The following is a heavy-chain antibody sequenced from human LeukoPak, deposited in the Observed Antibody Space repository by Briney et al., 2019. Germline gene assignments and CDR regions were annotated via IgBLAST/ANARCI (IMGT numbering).Heavy chain of an antibody. J-gene: IGHJ5*02. CDR3: ARDRCSSTSCENWFDP. CDR2: IIPIFGTA. V-gene: IGHV1-69*05. D-gene: IGHD2-2*01. CDR1: GGTFSSYA. Sequence: GSSVKVSCKASGGTFSSYAISWVRQAPGQGLEWMGGIIPIFGTANYAQKFQGRVTITTDESTSTAYMELSSLRFEDTAVYYCARDRCSSTSCENWFDPWGQGTLVTVSS.